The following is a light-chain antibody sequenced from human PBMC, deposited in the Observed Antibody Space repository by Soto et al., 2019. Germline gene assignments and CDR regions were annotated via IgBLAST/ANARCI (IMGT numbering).Light chain of an antibody. CDR1: QSVSSY. CDR3: QQRSNWHPYT. V-gene: IGKV3-11*01. CDR2: DAS. J-gene: IGKJ2*01. Sequence: EIVLTQSPATLSLSPGERATLSCRASQSVSSYLAWYQQKPGQAPRLLIYDASNRATGIPARFSGSGSGTDFTHTISSLEPEDFAVYYCQQRSNWHPYTFGQGTKLEIK.